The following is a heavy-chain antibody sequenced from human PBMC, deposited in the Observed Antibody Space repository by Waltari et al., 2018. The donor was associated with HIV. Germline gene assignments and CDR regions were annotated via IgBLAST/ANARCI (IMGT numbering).Heavy chain of an antibody. J-gene: IGHJ5*02. D-gene: IGHD3-10*01. CDR2: IYWNDDK. V-gene: IGHV2-5*01. Sequence: QNTLKESGPTLRKPTRTLNRTCTLSGFPLSTRAVDGAWIRQPPGKALECLALIYWNDDKRYSPSLKSRITITKDTTRNQVVLTMTNMDPVDTATYYCAHARYGSESYYHWGQGTLVTVSS. CDR1: GFPLSTRAVD. CDR3: AHARYGSESYYH.